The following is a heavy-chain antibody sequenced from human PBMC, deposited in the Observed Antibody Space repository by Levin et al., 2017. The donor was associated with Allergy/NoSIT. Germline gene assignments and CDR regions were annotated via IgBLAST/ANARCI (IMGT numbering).Heavy chain of an antibody. J-gene: IGHJ4*02. Sequence: HSGGSLRLSCAASGFTFSSYAMSWVRQAPGKGLEWVSAISGSGGSTYYADSVKGRFTISRDNSKNTLYLQMNSLRAEDTAVYYCAKRTYYYGSGSYCDYWGQGTLVTVSS. D-gene: IGHD3-10*01. CDR3: AKRTYYYGSGSYCDY. CDR2: ISGSGGST. CDR1: GFTFSSYA. V-gene: IGHV3-23*01.